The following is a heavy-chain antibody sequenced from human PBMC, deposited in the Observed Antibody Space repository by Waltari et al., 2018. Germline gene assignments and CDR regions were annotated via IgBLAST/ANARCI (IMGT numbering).Heavy chain of an antibody. V-gene: IGHV4-31*03. CDR1: GGSISSGGYY. D-gene: IGHD6-13*01. Sequence: QVQLQESGPGLVKPSQTLSLTCTVSGGSISSGGYYWSWIRQHPGKGLEWIGYIYHSGSTYYNPSLKSRVTISVDMSKNQFSLKLSSVTAADTAVYYCARVSSIAAAGTGLFDYWGQGTLVTVSS. CDR2: IYHSGST. J-gene: IGHJ4*02. CDR3: ARVSSIAAAGTGLFDY.